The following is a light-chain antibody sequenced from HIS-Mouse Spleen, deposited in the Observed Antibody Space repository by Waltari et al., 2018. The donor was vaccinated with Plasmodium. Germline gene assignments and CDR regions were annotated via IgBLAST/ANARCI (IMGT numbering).Light chain of an antibody. CDR1: ALPKKS. CDR3: YSTDSSGNHRV. J-gene: IGLJ3*02. Sequence: SYELTQPPSVSVSPGQTARTTCPGDALPKKSASWYQQKSGQAPVLVTYEDTKRPSGIPERFSGSSSGTMATLTISGAQVEDEADYYCYSTDSSGNHRVFGGGTKLTVL. V-gene: IGLV3-10*01. CDR2: EDT.